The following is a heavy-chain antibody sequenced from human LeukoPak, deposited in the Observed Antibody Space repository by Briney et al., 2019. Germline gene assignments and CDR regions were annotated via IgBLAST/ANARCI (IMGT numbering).Heavy chain of an antibody. D-gene: IGHD2-15*01. V-gene: IGHV4-34*01. J-gene: IGHJ1*01. CDR3: ARRRLGYCSGGSCYSGYFQH. CDR2: INHSGST. CDR1: GGSFSGYY. Sequence: PSETLSLTCAVYGGSFSGYYWSWIRQPPGKGLEWIGEINHSGSTNSNPSLKSRVTISVDTSKNQFSLKLSSVTAADTAMYYCARRRLGYCSGGSCYSGYFQHWGQGTLVTVSS.